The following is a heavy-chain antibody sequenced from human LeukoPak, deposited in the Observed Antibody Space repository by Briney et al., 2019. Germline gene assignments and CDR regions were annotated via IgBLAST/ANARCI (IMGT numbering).Heavy chain of an antibody. J-gene: IGHJ4*02. D-gene: IGHD6-19*01. CDR3: ARESTQYSSVPDY. CDR2: INPNNGGT. CDR1: GYTFTGYY. V-gene: IGHV1-2*02. Sequence: ASVKVSCKASGYTFTGYYMHWVRQAPGQGLEWMGWINPNNGGTNYAQKFQGRVTMSRDTSISTAYMELSRLRSDDTAVYYCARESTQYSSVPDYWGQGTLVTVSS.